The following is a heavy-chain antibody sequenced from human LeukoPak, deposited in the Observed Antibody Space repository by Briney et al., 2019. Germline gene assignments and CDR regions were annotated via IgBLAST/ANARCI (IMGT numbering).Heavy chain of an antibody. CDR1: GFIFSNYS. CDR3: ARDLTIVILPAAPYYFDY. D-gene: IGHD2-2*01. CDR2: ISSSSRTM. V-gene: IGHV3-48*01. J-gene: IGHJ4*02. Sequence: PGGSLRLSCAASGFIFSNYSMNWVRQAPGKGLEWVSYISSSSRTMYYADSVKGRFTISRDNAKNSLHLQMNSLRAEDTAVYYCARDLTIVILPAAPYYFDYWGQGTLVTVSS.